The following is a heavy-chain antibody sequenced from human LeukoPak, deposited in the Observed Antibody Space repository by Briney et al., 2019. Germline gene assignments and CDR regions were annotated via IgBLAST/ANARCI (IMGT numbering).Heavy chain of an antibody. CDR2: ISGSGGNT. CDR1: GFTFRSYA. CDR3: AKDKSSSWSGYFQH. J-gene: IGHJ1*01. D-gene: IGHD6-13*01. Sequence: GGSLRLSCAASGFTFRSYAMSWVRQAPGKGLEWVSAISGSGGNTYYADSVKGRFTISRDNSKGTLYLQMNSLRAEDTAVYYCAKDKSSSWSGYFQHWGQGTLVTVSS. V-gene: IGHV3-23*01.